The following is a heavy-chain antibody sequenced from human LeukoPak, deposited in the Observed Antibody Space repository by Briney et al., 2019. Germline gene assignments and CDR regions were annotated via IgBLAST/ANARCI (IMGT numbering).Heavy chain of an antibody. J-gene: IGHJ3*02. D-gene: IGHD3-22*01. CDR1: GGSFSGYY. V-gene: IGHV4-59*01. CDR3: ARDVSYDGSGHYHGASDI. CDR2: IDYTGIT. Sequence: PSETLSLTCAVYGGSFSGYYWSWIRQPPGKGLECIAYIDYTGITKYNPSLRSRVTISVDTYTKQFSMKLSSVTAADTAVYYCARDVSYDGSGHYHGASDIWGQGTMVTVSS.